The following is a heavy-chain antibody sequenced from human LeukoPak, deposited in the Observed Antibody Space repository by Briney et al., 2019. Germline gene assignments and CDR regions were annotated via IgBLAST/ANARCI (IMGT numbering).Heavy chain of an antibody. Sequence: ASVTVSFTASGYTFTIYGISWVRQAPGQGLEWMGWISAYNGNTNYSQKLQGRVTMTTDTSTSTAYMELRSLRSDDTAVYYCARVGIAVAPGFYGMDVWGQGTTVTVSS. CDR3: ARVGIAVAPGFYGMDV. J-gene: IGHJ6*02. CDR1: GYTFTIYG. V-gene: IGHV1-18*01. CDR2: ISAYNGNT. D-gene: IGHD6-19*01.